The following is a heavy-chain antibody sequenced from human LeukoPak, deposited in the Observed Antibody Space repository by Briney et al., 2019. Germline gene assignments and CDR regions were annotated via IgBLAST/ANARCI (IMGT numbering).Heavy chain of an antibody. J-gene: IGHJ4*02. CDR2: INSDGSST. V-gene: IGHV3-74*01. CDR3: ANHLGSGWSFHY. Sequence: GGSLRLSCAASGSTFSSYWMHWVRQAPGKGLVWVSRINSDGSSTSYADSVKGRFTISRDNSKNTLYLQMNSLRAEDTAVYYCANHLGSGWSFHYWGQGTLVTVSS. D-gene: IGHD6-19*01. CDR1: GSTFSSYW.